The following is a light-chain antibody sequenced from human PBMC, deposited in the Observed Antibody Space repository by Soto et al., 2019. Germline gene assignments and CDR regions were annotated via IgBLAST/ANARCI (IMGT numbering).Light chain of an antibody. CDR3: QQRSNWPTFT. J-gene: IGKJ3*01. V-gene: IGKV3-11*01. Sequence: EIVLTQSPATLSLPPGERATLSCRASQSVSSYLAWYQQKPGQAPRLLIYDASNRATGIPARFSGSGSGTDFTLTISCLEPEDFAVYYCQQRSNWPTFTFGPGTKVD. CDR2: DAS. CDR1: QSVSSY.